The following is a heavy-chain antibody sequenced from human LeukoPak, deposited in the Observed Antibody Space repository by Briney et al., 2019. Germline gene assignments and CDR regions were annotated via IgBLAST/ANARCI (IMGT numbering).Heavy chain of an antibody. J-gene: IGHJ4*02. V-gene: IGHV3-15*01. D-gene: IGHD4-17*01. CDR1: GFTFSNAW. Sequence: GGSLRLSCAASGFTFSNAWMSWVRQAPGKGLEWVGRIKSKTDGGTTDYAAPVKGRFTISRDDSKNTLYLPMNSLKTEDTAVYYCTTEVRLDGDSNLFDYWGQGTLVTVSS. CDR2: IKSKTDGGTT. CDR3: TTEVRLDGDSNLFDY.